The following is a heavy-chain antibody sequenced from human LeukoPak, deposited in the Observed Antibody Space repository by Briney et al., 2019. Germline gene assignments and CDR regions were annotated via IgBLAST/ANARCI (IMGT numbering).Heavy chain of an antibody. V-gene: IGHV4-34*01. Sequence: SETLSLTCAVYGGSFSGYYWSWIRQPPGKGLEWIGEINHSGSTNYNPSLNSRVTISLDTSERQFSLNLSSVTAADTAVYYCARGSSAARPNFDYWGQGTLVTVSS. CDR3: ARGSSAARPNFDY. CDR1: GGSFSGYY. J-gene: IGHJ4*02. D-gene: IGHD6-6*01. CDR2: INHSGST.